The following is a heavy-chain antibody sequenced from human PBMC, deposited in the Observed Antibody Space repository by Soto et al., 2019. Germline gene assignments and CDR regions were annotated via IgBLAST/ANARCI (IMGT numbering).Heavy chain of an antibody. Sequence: PSETLSLTCTVSGDSISSYYWSWIRQPPGKGLEWIGYIYYSGSTNYNPSLKSRVTISVDTSKNQFSLKLSSVTAADTAVYYCARLFVTYSSGWDYYYGMDVWGQGTTVTVSS. CDR3: ARLFVTYSSGWDYYYGMDV. CDR2: IYYSGST. V-gene: IGHV4-59*08. CDR1: GDSISSYY. D-gene: IGHD6-19*01. J-gene: IGHJ6*02.